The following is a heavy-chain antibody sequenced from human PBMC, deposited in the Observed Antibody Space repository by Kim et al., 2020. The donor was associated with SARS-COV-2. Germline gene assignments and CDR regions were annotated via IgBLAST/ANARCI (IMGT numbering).Heavy chain of an antibody. CDR2: T. D-gene: IGHD1-26*01. V-gene: IGHV1-24*01. J-gene: IGHJ4*02. Sequence: TVYAQKLQGRVTMTEETSTDTSYMELSSLRSEDTAVYYCATVRSGNHYDNWGQGTLVTVSS. CDR3: ATVRSGNHYDN.